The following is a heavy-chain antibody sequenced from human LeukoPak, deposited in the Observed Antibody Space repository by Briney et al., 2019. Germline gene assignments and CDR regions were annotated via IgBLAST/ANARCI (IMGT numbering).Heavy chain of an antibody. CDR1: GGSFSGYY. J-gene: IGHJ6*03. CDR3: ARVPQPQGYYYMDV. Sequence: SETLSLSCAVYGGSFSGYYWSWIRQPPGKGLEWIGEINHSGSTNYNPSLKSRVTISVDPSKNQFSLKLSSVTAADTAVYYCARVPQPQGYYYMDVWGKGTTVTVSS. D-gene: IGHD1-1*01. CDR2: INHSGST. V-gene: IGHV4-34*01.